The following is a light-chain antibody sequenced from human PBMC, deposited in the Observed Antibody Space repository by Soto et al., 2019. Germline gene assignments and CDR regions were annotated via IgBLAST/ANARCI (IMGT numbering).Light chain of an antibody. CDR1: QNIASY. CDR2: DAS. CDR3: QQRDYWL. V-gene: IGKV3-11*01. Sequence: ELVLTQSPATLSLSPGERATLSCRASQNIASYLAWYQQKPGQATRLLIYDASNRATGIPARFSGSGSGTDFFLIIIRIEPEDFAVYYCQQRDYWLFGGGTKVEIK. J-gene: IGKJ4*01.